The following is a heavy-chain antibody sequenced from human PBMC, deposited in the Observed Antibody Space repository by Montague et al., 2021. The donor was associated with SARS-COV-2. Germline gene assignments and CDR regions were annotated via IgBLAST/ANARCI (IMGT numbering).Heavy chain of an antibody. D-gene: IGHD3-9*01. CDR1: GGPISTYY. J-gene: IGHJ6*02. V-gene: IGHV4-59*01. CDR2: IDYSGST. CDR3: ARLPYDNSYGMDV. Sequence: SETLSLTCTVSGGPISTYYGNWIRQFPGKGLEWIGYIDYSGSTNYNPSLQSRVIISVDRSKIQFSLKLNSVTAADTAIYYCARLPYDNSYGMDVWGQGTTVTVSS.